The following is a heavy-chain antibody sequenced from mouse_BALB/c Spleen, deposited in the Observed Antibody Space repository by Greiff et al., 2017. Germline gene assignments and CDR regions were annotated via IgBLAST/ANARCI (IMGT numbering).Heavy chain of an antibody. CDR3: ARDGGYCFAY. D-gene: IGHD1-1*02. Sequence: EVKLVESGGGLVQPGGSLKLSCAASGFTFSSYGMSWVRQTPDKRLELVATINSNGGSTYYPDSVKGRFTISRDNAKNTLYLQMSSLKSEDTAMYYCARDGGYCFAYWGQGTLVTVSA. CDR2: INSNGGST. CDR1: GFTFSSYG. J-gene: IGHJ3*01. V-gene: IGHV5-6-3*01.